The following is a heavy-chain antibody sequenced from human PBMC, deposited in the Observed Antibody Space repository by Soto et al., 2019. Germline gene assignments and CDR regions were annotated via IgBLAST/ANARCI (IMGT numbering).Heavy chain of an antibody. CDR3: ARGGGITIFGVVTRGGYYGMDV. CDR1: GFTFSSYS. D-gene: IGHD3-3*01. V-gene: IGHV3-21*01. CDR2: ISSSSSYI. Sequence: GGSLRLSCAASGFTFSSYSMNWGRQAPGKGLEWVSSISSSSSYIYYADSVKGRFTISRDNAKNSLYLQMNSLRAEDTAVYYCARGGGITIFGVVTRGGYYGMDVWGQGTTVTVSS. J-gene: IGHJ6*02.